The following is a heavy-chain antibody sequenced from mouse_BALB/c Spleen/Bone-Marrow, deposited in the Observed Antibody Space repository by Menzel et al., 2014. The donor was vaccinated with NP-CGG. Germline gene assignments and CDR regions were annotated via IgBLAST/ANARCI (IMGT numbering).Heavy chain of an antibody. Sequence: QVQLQQPGPGLVVPSQSLSITCTVSGFSLTSYGVHWVRQPPGKGLEWLGVIWAGGSTNYNSALMSRLSISKDNSKSQVFLKMNSLQTDDTAMYYCARVIRYESYFDYWGQGTTLTVSS. J-gene: IGHJ2*01. CDR3: ARVIRYESYFDY. CDR1: GFSLTSYG. V-gene: IGHV2-9*02. D-gene: IGHD2-14*01. CDR2: IWAGGST.